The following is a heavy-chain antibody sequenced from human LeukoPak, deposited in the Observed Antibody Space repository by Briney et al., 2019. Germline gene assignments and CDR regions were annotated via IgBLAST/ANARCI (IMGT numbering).Heavy chain of an antibody. CDR2: IFFTWKT. CDR1: GVYFSSSGCY. D-gene: IGHD3-10*01. V-gene: IGHV4-39*01. CDR3: ARLGASLEWDSGSFPDY. J-gene: IGHJ4*02. Sequence: SETLSLICSVSGVYFSSSGCYWGWIRQPPGKGLEWNGSIFFTWKTYSVPSLRSRITIPADKSQNQFSLELRFVTAADTAVYYCARLGASLEWDSGSFPDYWGQGTLVTVSS.